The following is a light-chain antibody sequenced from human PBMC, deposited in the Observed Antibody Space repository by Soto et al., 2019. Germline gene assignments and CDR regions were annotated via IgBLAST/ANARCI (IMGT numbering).Light chain of an antibody. V-gene: IGKV1-33*01. Sequence: DIPMTQSPSSLSASVGARVSITCQASQDIRTSLSWFQQKPGRAPKLLIYGASNLETGVPSRFRGSGSGTDFTFTISSLEPEDIETYYCEQYDNLPPFTCGPGTKVDI. CDR1: QDIRTS. CDR3: EQYDNLPPFT. J-gene: IGKJ3*01. CDR2: GAS.